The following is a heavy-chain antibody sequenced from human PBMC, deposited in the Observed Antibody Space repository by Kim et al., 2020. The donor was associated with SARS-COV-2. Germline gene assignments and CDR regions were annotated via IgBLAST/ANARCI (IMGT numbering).Heavy chain of an antibody. CDR1: GFTFSSCA. CDR3: GRDPWYRF. Sequence: GGSLRLSCAVSGFTFSSCAFNWVRQPPGKGLEWVAVISYDGSNKNYAYPVKGRSTISRDNTKNTLYLQMNSCRAEDNALYYCGRDPWYRFWG. V-gene: IGHV3-30-3*01. J-gene: IGHJ2*01. D-gene: IGHD3-16*02. CDR2: ISYDGSNK.